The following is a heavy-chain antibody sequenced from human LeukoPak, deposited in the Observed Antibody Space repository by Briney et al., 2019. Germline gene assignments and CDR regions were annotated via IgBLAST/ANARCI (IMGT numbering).Heavy chain of an antibody. J-gene: IGHJ5*02. CDR3: TRDPRNKGFDP. V-gene: IGHV3-74*01. Sequence: GGSLRLSCAASGFTLSYYWMHWVRQAPGKGLVWVSCINGDGSSTNYADSVKGRFAISRDNAKNTLYLEMNSLRAEDTAVYYCTRDPRNKGFDPWGQGTLVTVSS. CDR2: INGDGSST. CDR1: GFTLSYYW. D-gene: IGHD1/OR15-1a*01.